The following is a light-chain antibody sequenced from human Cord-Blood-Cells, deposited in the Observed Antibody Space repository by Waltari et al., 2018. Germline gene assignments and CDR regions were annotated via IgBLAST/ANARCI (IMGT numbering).Light chain of an antibody. CDR1: QCISSW. Sequence: DIQMTQSPSTLSPAVGDRVTITCRASQCISSWLAWYQQKPGKAPKLLIYDASSLESAVPSRFSGSGSRTEFTLTISSLQPDDFATYYCQQYNSYSTFGQGTKLEIK. J-gene: IGKJ2*01. CDR2: DAS. V-gene: IGKV1-5*01. CDR3: QQYNSYST.